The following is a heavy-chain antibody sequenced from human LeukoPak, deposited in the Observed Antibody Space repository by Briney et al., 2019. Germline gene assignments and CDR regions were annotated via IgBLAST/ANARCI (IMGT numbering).Heavy chain of an antibody. Sequence: SETLSLTCTVSGGSIRSYYWSWIRQPPGKGLEWIAHIHDSGSTSYNPSLKSRVTISVDTSKNQFSLKLSSVTAADTAVYYCARHVWLQPFDYWGQGTLVTVSS. J-gene: IGHJ4*02. D-gene: IGHD3-9*01. CDR1: GGSIRSYY. CDR2: IHDSGST. CDR3: ARHVWLQPFDY. V-gene: IGHV4-59*08.